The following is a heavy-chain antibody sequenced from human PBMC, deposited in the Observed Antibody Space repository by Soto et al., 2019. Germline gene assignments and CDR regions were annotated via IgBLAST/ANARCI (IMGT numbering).Heavy chain of an antibody. D-gene: IGHD5-18*01. V-gene: IGHV3-33*01. CDR3: AREAYSYGYFDY. J-gene: IGHJ4*02. CDR2: IWYDGSNK. CDR1: GFTFSSYG. Sequence: PGGSLRLSCAASGFTFSSYGMHWVRQAPGKGLEWVAVIWYDGSNKYYADSVKGRFTISRDNSKNTLYLQMNSLRAEDTAVYYCAREAYSYGYFDYWGQGTLVTVSS.